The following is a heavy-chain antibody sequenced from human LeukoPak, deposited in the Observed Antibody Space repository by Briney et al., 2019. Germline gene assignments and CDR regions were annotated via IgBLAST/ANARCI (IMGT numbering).Heavy chain of an antibody. CDR2: IYSSGNS. V-gene: IGHV4-39*01. Sequence: SETLSLTCSISGYSITTNSYWWGWIRQSPGKGLEWIGSIYSSGNSYYNPSLKTRATISPDTSKNQYSLRLTSVPAADTAIYYCSIRGIWDLQIGNWFDPWGQGILVIVSS. D-gene: IGHD3-16*01. CDR1: GYSITTNSYW. J-gene: IGHJ5*02. CDR3: SIRGIWDLQIGNWFDP.